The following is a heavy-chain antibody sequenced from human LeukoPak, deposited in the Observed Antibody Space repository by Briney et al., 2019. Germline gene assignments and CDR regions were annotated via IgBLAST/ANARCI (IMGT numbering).Heavy chain of an antibody. Sequence: GGSLRLSCVASGFTFNIYPMTWVRQSPGKGLEWVSTIGTSGDTYYADSVKGRFTISRDDSKNTLYLQMHSLGAEDTAVYYFAKSRIVDRRGYFDYWGQGTLVTVSS. CDR3: AKSRIVDRRGYFDY. CDR2: IGTSGDT. CDR1: GFTFNIYP. V-gene: IGHV3-23*01. D-gene: IGHD2-15*01. J-gene: IGHJ4*02.